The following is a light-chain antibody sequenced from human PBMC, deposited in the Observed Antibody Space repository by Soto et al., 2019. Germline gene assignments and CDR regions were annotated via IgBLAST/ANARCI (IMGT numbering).Light chain of an antibody. CDR2: KAS. J-gene: IGKJ3*01. CDR1: QSISSC. Sequence: DIQMTQSPSTLSASVGDRVTITCRASQSISSCCLAWYQQKPGKAPKLLIYKASSLESGVPSRFSGSASGTEFTLISSIRQPDEFANYYWQQGNSVFSFRPGTKVDIK. CDR3: QQGNSVFS. V-gene: IGKV1-5*03.